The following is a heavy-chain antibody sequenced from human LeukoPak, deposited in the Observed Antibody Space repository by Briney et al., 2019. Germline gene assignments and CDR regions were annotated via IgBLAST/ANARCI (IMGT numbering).Heavy chain of an antibody. CDR2: ITDIGRTI. CDR3: ARDGTSQYSSGCVYMDV. Sequence: GRSLRLSCAASGFTFSTYEMNWVRQAPGKGLEWDSYITDIGRTINYADSGKGRFTISRANAKNSLYLQMNSLRVEDTAVYYCARDGTSQYSSGCVYMDVWGEGTTVTISS. D-gene: IGHD6-25*01. J-gene: IGHJ6*03. V-gene: IGHV3-48*03. CDR1: GFTFSTYE.